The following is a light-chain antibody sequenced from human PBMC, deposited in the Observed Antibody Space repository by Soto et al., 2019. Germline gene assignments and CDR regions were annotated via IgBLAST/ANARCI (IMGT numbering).Light chain of an antibody. CDR2: DAA. Sequence: DLQMTQSPSSLSASVGDRVTINCQASQDINNYLNWYQQKPGKAPKLLIYDAANLETGVPSRFSGSGSGTDFSFTITSLQPEDIGTYYCQQYDNLPITFGQGTRLEIK. V-gene: IGKV1-33*01. CDR3: QQYDNLPIT. J-gene: IGKJ5*01. CDR1: QDINNY.